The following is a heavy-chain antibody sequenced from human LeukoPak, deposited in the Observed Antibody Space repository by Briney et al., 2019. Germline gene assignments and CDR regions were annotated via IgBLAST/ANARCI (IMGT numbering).Heavy chain of an antibody. CDR1: GFTLSDYY. J-gene: IGHJ4*02. D-gene: IGHD2-8*02. CDR2: ISSSGSTI. Sequence: GGSLRLSCAPSGFTLSDYYMIWIRQAPGKGLEWVSYISSSGSTIYYADSVRGRFTISRDNSKSTLSLQMNSLRAEDTAIYYCATYRQVLLPFESWGQGTLVTVSS. V-gene: IGHV3-11*01. CDR3: ATYRQVLLPFES.